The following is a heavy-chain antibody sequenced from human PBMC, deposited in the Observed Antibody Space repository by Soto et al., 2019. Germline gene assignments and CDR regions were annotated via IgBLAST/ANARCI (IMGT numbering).Heavy chain of an antibody. Sequence: EVQLLESGGGLVQPGGSLRLSCAASGFTFSSYAMSWVRQAPGKGLEWVSAISGSGGSTYYADSVKGRFTISRDNSKNTLYLQMNSLRAEDTAVYYCAKDSILRITMVRGVGYMDVWGKGTTVTVSS. D-gene: IGHD3-10*01. J-gene: IGHJ6*03. V-gene: IGHV3-23*01. CDR2: ISGSGGST. CDR3: AKDSILRITMVRGVGYMDV. CDR1: GFTFSSYA.